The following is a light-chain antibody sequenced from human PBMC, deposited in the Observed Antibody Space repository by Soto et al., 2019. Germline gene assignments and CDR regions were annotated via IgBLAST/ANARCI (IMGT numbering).Light chain of an antibody. CDR2: GAF. Sequence: EIVLTQSPATLSLSPGERATLSCRASPSVTNFLAWYQQKPGQAPRLLIYGAFNRATGIPARFSGSGSGTAFTLTISSLEPEDSAVYYYQQRNVWPPVTFGQGTRLEIK. J-gene: IGKJ5*01. V-gene: IGKV3-11*01. CDR1: PSVTNF. CDR3: QQRNVWPPVT.